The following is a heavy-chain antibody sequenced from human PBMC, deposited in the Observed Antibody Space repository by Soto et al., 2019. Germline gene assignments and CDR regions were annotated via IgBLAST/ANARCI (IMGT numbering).Heavy chain of an antibody. Sequence: GGALRLSCAASEFTFSNYAMSWVRQAPGKGLEWVSAISYGGGTTYYADSVKGRVTISRDNSKNTLYLQMKSLRAEDTAVYYCARDSNAHFDSWGQGPLVTVS. J-gene: IGHJ4*02. CDR1: EFTFSNYA. D-gene: IGHD7-27*01. CDR2: ISYGGGTT. V-gene: IGHV3-23*01. CDR3: ARDSNAHFDS.